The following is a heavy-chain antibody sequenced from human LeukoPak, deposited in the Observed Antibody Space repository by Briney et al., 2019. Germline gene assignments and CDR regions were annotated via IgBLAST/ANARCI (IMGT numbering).Heavy chain of an antibody. V-gene: IGHV1-2*02. Sequence: ASVKVSCKASGYSFNGYHMHWVRQAPGQGLEWMGWINPNSGGTNYVQKFQGRVTMTRDTSINTAYMELSRLRSDDTAVYYCARIHHNYDSSGPSDYWGQGTLVTVSS. J-gene: IGHJ4*02. CDR3: ARIHHNYDSSGPSDY. CDR1: GYSFNGYH. D-gene: IGHD3-22*01. CDR2: INPNSGGT.